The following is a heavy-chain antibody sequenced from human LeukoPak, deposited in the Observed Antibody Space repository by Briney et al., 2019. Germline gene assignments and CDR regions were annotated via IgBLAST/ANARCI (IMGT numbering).Heavy chain of an antibody. J-gene: IGHJ4*02. CDR3: TTAPCGGSCYERY. CDR1: EFAFSEYS. CDR2: IKSKTDGGTT. D-gene: IGHD2-15*01. V-gene: IGHV3-15*01. Sequence: PGGSLRLSCAPSEFAFSEYSMNWVRQAPGKGLEWVGRIKSKTDGGTTDYAAPVKGRFTISRDDSKNTLYLQMNSLKTEDTAVYYCTTAPCGGSCYERYWGQGTLVTVSS.